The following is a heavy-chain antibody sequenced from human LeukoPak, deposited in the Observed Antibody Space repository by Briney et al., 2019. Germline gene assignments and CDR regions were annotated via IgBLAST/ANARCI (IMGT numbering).Heavy chain of an antibody. CDR1: GGSFSGYY. CDR3: ARTYYYDSSGYYRTEFDY. D-gene: IGHD3-22*01. Sequence: SETLSLTCAVYGGSFSGYYWSWIRQPPGKGLEWIGEINHSGSTNYNPSLKSRVTISVDTSKDQFSLKLSSVTAADTAVYYCARTYYYDSSGYYRTEFDYWGQGTLVTVSS. J-gene: IGHJ4*02. V-gene: IGHV4-34*01. CDR2: INHSGST.